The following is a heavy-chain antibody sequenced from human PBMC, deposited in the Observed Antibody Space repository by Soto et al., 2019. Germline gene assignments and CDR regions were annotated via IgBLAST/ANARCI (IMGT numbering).Heavy chain of an antibody. CDR3: ARGGIQLWRDDYGMDV. CDR2: TRNKANSYNT. Sequence: EVQLVESGGGLVQPGGSLRLSCAASGFTFSDHYMDWVRQAPGKGLEWVGRTRNKANSYNTEYAASVKGSFTISRDDSKNSLYLQMNSLKTEDTAVYYCARGGIQLWRDDYGMDVWGQGTTVTVSS. CDR1: GFTFSDHY. J-gene: IGHJ6*02. D-gene: IGHD5-18*01. V-gene: IGHV3-72*01.